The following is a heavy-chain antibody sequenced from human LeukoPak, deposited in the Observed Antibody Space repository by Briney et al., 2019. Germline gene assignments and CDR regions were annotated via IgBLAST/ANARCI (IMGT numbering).Heavy chain of an antibody. D-gene: IGHD2-15*01. CDR1: GYTFTSYG. CDR2: ISAYNGNT. Sequence: ASVKVSCKASGYTFTSYGISWVRQAPGQGLEWMGWISAYNGNTNYAQKLQGRVTMTTDTSTSTAYMELRSLRSDDTAVYYCARARLNCSGGSCYLGVYFDYWGQGTLVTVSS. CDR3: ARARLNCSGGSCYLGVYFDY. J-gene: IGHJ4*02. V-gene: IGHV1-18*01.